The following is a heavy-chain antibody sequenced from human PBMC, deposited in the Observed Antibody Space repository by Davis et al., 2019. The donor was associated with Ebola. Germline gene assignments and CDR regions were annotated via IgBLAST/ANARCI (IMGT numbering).Heavy chain of an antibody. V-gene: IGHV3-73*01. Sequence: GESLKISCAASGFSFSDSGLHWVRQASGKGLEWVGRIRSKANSYATAYAASVKGRFTISRDDSKNTAYLQMNSLKTEDTAVYYCTRQAFGSSTSCLGYWGQGTLVTVSS. CDR2: IRSKANSYAT. D-gene: IGHD2-2*01. CDR3: TRQAFGSSTSCLGY. J-gene: IGHJ4*02. CDR1: GFSFSDSG.